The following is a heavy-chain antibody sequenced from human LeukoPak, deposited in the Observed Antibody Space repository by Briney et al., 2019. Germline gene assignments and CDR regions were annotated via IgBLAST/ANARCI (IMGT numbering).Heavy chain of an antibody. Sequence: GGSLRLSCAASGFTFSSYDMHWVRQATGKGLEWVSAIGTAGDTYYPGSVKGRFTISRENAKNSLYLQMNSLRAGDTAVYYCARTGYYYDSSGSNPFDYWGQGTLVIVSS. V-gene: IGHV3-13*01. J-gene: IGHJ4*02. D-gene: IGHD3-22*01. CDR1: GFTFSSYD. CDR2: IGTAGDT. CDR3: ARTGYYYDSSGSNPFDY.